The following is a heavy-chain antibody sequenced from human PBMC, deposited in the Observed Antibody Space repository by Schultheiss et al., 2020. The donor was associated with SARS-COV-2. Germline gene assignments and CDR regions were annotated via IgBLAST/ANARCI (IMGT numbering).Heavy chain of an antibody. CDR3: AKKGFFSGRADAFDI. CDR1: GLTFNNHA. J-gene: IGHJ3*02. V-gene: IGHV3-23*01. Sequence: GGSLRLSCEASGLTFNNHAMHWVRQAPGKGLEWVSVIDGSATITFYADSVKGRFTISRDDSKNTLYLQMNSLRGEDTAIYYCAKKGFFSGRADAFDIWGQGTLVTVSS. CDR2: IDGSATIT. D-gene: IGHD6-19*01.